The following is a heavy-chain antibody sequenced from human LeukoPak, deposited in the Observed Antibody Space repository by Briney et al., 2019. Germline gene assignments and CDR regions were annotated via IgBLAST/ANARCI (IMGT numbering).Heavy chain of an antibody. V-gene: IGHV4-61*02. D-gene: IGHD6-19*01. CDR2: IYTSGST. CDR3: ARESGSGYHAFDI. Sequence: PSETLSLTCTVSGGSISSGNYYWSWIRQPAGKGPEWIGRIYTSGSTNYNPSLKSRVTISVDTSKNQFSLKLSSVTAADTAVYYCARESGSGYHAFDIWGQGTMVTVSS. CDR1: GGSISSGNYY. J-gene: IGHJ3*02.